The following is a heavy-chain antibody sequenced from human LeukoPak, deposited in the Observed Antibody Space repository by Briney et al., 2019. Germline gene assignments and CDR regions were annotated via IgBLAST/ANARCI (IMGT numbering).Heavy chain of an antibody. CDR2: ICYSGST. CDR3: ARHSWYYDSSGYYLI. D-gene: IGHD3-22*01. J-gene: IGHJ4*02. CDR1: GGSISSYY. Sequence: SETLSLTCTVSGGSISSYYWSWIRQPPGKGLEWIGYICYSGSTNYNPSLKSRVTISVDTSKNQFSLKLSSVTAADTAVYYCARHSWYYDSSGYYLIWGQGTLVTVSS. V-gene: IGHV4-59*08.